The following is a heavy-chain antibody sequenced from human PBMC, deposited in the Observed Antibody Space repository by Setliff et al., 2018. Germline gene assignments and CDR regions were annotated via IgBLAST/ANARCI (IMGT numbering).Heavy chain of an antibody. D-gene: IGHD4-17*01. CDR2: INTKTGDP. Sequence: ASVKISCKASGYSLSNYVMNWVRQAPGQGLEWMGWINTKTGDPTYAQGYTGRFAFSLDTSDSATYLDISNLKAEDTAAYYCARADHLVTTTFDYWGQGTLVTVSS. J-gene: IGHJ4*01. CDR1: GYSLSNYV. CDR3: ARADHLVTTTFDY. V-gene: IGHV7-4-1*02.